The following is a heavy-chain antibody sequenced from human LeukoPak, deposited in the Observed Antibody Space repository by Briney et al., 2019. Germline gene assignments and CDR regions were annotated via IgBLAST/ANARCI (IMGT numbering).Heavy chain of an antibody. CDR1: GYTFTGYY. CDR2: INPNPNSGGT. Sequence: ASVKVSCKASGYTFTGYYMHWVRQAPGQGLEWMGWINPNPNSGGTNYAQNLQGRVTMTRDMSISTAYMELSSLRSDDTAVYYCARGLYYYGSGSPNDYWGQGTLVTVSS. CDR3: ARGLYYYGSGSPNDY. J-gene: IGHJ4*02. V-gene: IGHV1-2*02. D-gene: IGHD3-10*01.